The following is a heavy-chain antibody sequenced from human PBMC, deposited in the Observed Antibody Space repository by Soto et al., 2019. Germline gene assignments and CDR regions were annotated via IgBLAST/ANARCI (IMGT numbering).Heavy chain of an antibody. CDR1: GGTFSNYA. CDR3: TRGIQLGS. CDR2: IIPLSGTP. V-gene: IGHV1-69*06. D-gene: IGHD5-18*01. Sequence: QVQLVQSGAEVKKPGSSVKVSCKASGGTFSNYALTWVRQAPGQGLEWMGGIIPLSGTPNYAQKFQGRVTITAYKSTTTVYMELSSLRSEDTAVYYCTRGIQLGSWGQGNLVTVSS. J-gene: IGHJ5*02.